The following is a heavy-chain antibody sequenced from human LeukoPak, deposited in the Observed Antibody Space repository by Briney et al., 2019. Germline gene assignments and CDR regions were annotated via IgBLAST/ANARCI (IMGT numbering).Heavy chain of an antibody. Sequence: PGGSLRLSCAASGFTFSSYAMSWVRQAPGKGLEWVSAISGSGGSTYYADSVKGRFTISRDNSKNTLYLQMNSLRVEDTTLYYCARDSGRWFDPWGQGTLVTVSS. V-gene: IGHV3-23*01. J-gene: IGHJ5*02. CDR3: ARDSGRWFDP. D-gene: IGHD3-10*01. CDR2: ISGSGGST. CDR1: GFTFSSYA.